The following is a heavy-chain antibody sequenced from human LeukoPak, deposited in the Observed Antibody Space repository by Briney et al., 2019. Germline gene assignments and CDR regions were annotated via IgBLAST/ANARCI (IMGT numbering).Heavy chain of an antibody. CDR2: ISSSSSYI. CDR1: GFTFGSYS. CDR3: ARDSEQWLVRLLDY. V-gene: IGHV3-21*01. D-gene: IGHD6-19*01. Sequence: GGSLRLSCAASGFTFGSYSMNWVRQAPGKGLELVSSISSSSSYIYYADSVKGRFTISRDNAKNSLYLRMNSLRAEDTAVYYCARDSEQWLVRLLDYWGQGTLVTVSS. J-gene: IGHJ4*02.